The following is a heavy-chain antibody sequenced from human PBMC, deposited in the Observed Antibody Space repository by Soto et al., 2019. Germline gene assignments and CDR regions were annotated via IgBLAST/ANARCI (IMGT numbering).Heavy chain of an antibody. CDR2: VYYDGGS. CDR1: GGSIDGRN. Sequence: QVQLQESGPGLVKPSETLSLTCTVSGGSIDGRNCAWIRQPPGKGLEWLGYVYYDGGSSYNPSVKRRLTRAMATSKSQFSLQLRSVTAADTAVYYCVRQGIGNLHGLVDVWGRGTTVTVSS. D-gene: IGHD3-10*01. V-gene: IGHV4-59*08. CDR3: VRQGIGNLHGLVDV. J-gene: IGHJ6*02.